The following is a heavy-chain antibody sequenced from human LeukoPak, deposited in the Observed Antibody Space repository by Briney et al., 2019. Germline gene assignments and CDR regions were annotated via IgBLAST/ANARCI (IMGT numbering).Heavy chain of an antibody. CDR1: GYTFTGYY. CDR2: INPNSGGT. CDR3: VRHSESGFDP. Sequence: ASVKVSCKASGYTFTGYYMHWVRQAPGQGLEWMGWINPNSGGTNSAQKFQGRVTMTSDTSISTVYMELRSLRSDDTAVYYCVRHSESGFDPWGQGTLVTVS. V-gene: IGHV1-2*02. D-gene: IGHD3-10*01. J-gene: IGHJ5*02.